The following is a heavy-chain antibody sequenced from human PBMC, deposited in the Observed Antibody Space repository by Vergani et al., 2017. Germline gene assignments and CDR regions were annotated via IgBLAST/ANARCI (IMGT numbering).Heavy chain of an antibody. CDR3: ASVSVAGMSRWFDP. V-gene: IGHV4-30-4*08. CDR1: GGSLRSGDYY. J-gene: IGHJ5*02. D-gene: IGHD6-19*01. Sequence: QVQLQESGPRLVKPSQTLSLTCTVSGGSLRSGDYYWTYVRQSPGRGLEWIGHISHSGSAFYNPSLKSRVSMSVDTSKYQFSLNLRSVTDADTAVYYCASVSVAGMSRWFDPWDEGIAVAVSS. CDR2: ISHSGSA.